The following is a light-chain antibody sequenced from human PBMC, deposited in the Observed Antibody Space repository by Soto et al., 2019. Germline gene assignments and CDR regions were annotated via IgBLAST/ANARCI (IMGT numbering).Light chain of an antibody. CDR3: QQSSSDLIT. J-gene: IGKJ5*01. CDR1: QIISSY. CDR2: AAS. V-gene: IGKV1-39*01. Sequence: IQMTQSPSSLSASVGERVTITCRASQIISSYLNWYQQKPGKAPKLLIYAASSLQSGVPSMFSGSGSGTAFNLTISSLKPQDFATYYCQQSSSDLITFAQGRRLQI.